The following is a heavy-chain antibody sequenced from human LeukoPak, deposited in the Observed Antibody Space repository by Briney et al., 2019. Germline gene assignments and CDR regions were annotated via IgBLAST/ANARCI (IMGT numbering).Heavy chain of an antibody. CDR3: ARGWSGYYLGMDV. J-gene: IGHJ6*02. CDR1: GYSFTSYG. Sequence: ASVKVFCTASGYSFTSYGISWVRQAPGQGLEWMGWVSPYNGKTNYAQKLQGRVTMTTDTSTSTVYMELRSLRSDDTAVYYCARGWSGYYLGMDVWGQGTTVTVSS. V-gene: IGHV1-18*01. CDR2: VSPYNGKT. D-gene: IGHD3-3*01.